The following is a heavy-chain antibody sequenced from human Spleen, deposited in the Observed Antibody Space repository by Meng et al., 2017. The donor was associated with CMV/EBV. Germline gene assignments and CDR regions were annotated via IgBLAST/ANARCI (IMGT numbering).Heavy chain of an antibody. D-gene: IGHD6-13*01. J-gene: IGHJ4*02. V-gene: IGHV3-30*02. CDR3: AKEDSSSWLN. CDR1: GVTFGSYG. Sequence: LACAASGVTFGSYGMHWVRQAPGKGLEWVAFIRYDGSNKYYADSVKGRFTISRDNSKNTLYLQMNSLRAEDTAVYYCAKEDSSSWLNWGQGTLVTVSS. CDR2: IRYDGSNK.